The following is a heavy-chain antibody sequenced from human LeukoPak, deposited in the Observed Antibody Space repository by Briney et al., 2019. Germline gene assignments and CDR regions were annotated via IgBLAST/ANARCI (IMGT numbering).Heavy chain of an antibody. Sequence: ASVKVSCKASGYTFTGYYMHWVRQAPGQGLEWMGWINPNSGGTNYAQKFQGRVTMTRDTSISTAYMELSRLRSDDTAVYYCAREDGSGWPRYNWFDPWGQGTLVTVSS. D-gene: IGHD6-19*01. CDR2: INPNSGGT. CDR1: GYTFTGYY. J-gene: IGHJ5*02. CDR3: AREDGSGWPRYNWFDP. V-gene: IGHV1-2*02.